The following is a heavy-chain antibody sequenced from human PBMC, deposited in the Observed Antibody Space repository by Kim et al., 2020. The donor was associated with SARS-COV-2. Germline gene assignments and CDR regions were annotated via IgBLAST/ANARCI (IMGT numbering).Heavy chain of an antibody. Sequence: GGSLRLSCAASGFTFSAYSLNWVRQAPGKGLEWVSSISSNNYIHYADSVKGRFTISRDNAKNSVYLQMNSLRAEDTALYYCARGLAFYYDSSGIVDYWGQGTLVTVSS. CDR2: ISSNNYI. J-gene: IGHJ4*02. D-gene: IGHD3-22*01. CDR1: GFTFSAYS. V-gene: IGHV3-21*01. CDR3: ARGLAFYYDSSGIVDY.